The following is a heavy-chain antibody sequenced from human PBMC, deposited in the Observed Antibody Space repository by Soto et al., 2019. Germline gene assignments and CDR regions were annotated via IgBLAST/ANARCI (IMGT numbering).Heavy chain of an antibody. Sequence: QVQLVESGGGVVQPGTSLRLSCVGSGFTFSRYGMHWVRQAPGKGLEWLALIPYDGDNEHHADSVKGRFTISRDNSKRTMYLQMNSLTPEDTAVYYCAKEKLTYPDNTGYFYFDMWGQGTLVTVSS. CDR2: IPYDGDNE. CDR3: AKEKLTYPDNTGYFYFDM. D-gene: IGHD3-22*01. J-gene: IGHJ4*02. V-gene: IGHV3-30*18. CDR1: GFTFSRYG.